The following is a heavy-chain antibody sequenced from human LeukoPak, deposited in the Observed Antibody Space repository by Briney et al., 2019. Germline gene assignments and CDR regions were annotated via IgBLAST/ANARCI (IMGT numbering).Heavy chain of an antibody. CDR1: GGTFSSYA. D-gene: IGHD3-10*01. CDR3: ARVEGGITVNWFDP. V-gene: IGHV1-69*01. Sequence: SVKVSCKASGGTFSSYAISWVRQAPGQGLEWMGGIIPIFGTANYAQKFQGRVTITADESTSTAYMELSSLRSEDTAVYYCARVEGGITVNWFDPWGQGTLVTVSS. CDR2: IIPIFGTA. J-gene: IGHJ5*02.